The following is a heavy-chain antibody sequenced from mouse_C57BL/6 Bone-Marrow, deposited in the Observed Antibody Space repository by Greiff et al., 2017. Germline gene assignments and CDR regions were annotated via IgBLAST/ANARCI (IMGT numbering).Heavy chain of an antibody. V-gene: IGHV1-81*01. Sequence: QVQLQQSGAELARPGASVKLSCKASGYTFTSYGISWVKQRTGQGLEWIGEIYPRSGNTYYNEKFKGKATLTADKSSSTAYMELRSLTSEDSAVYFCARRPMITTLYYYAMDYWGQGTSVTVSS. CDR1: GYTFTSYG. D-gene: IGHD2-4*01. J-gene: IGHJ4*01. CDR3: ARRPMITTLYYYAMDY. CDR2: IYPRSGNT.